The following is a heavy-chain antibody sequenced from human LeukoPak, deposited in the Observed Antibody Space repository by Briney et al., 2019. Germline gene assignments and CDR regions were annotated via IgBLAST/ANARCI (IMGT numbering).Heavy chain of an antibody. D-gene: IGHD2-2*01. Sequence: QTLSLTCAISGDSVSSNSVAWNWIRQSPSRGLEWLGRTYYRSQWYNEYAVSVRGRIPINPDTSKNQFSLHLNSVTPEDTAVYYCARDQYCSSFACSFDYWGQGTLVTVSS. CDR3: ARDQYCSSFACSFDY. J-gene: IGHJ4*02. CDR2: TYYRSQWYN. V-gene: IGHV6-1*01. CDR1: GDSVSSNSVA.